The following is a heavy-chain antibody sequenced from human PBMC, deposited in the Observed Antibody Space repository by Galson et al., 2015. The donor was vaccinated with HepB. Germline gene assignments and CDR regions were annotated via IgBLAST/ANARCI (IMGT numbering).Heavy chain of an antibody. CDR3: ARGYSSGLTTYYYYGMDV. D-gene: IGHD6-19*01. Sequence: SVKVSCKASGYTFINYGITWVRQAPGQGLEWLGWISTFNGNTNYAQKLQGRVTMTTDTSTSTAYMDLRSLRSDDTAVYYCARGYSSGLTTYYYYGMDVWGQGTTVTVSS. V-gene: IGHV1-18*01. CDR1: GYTFINYG. J-gene: IGHJ6*02. CDR2: ISTFNGNT.